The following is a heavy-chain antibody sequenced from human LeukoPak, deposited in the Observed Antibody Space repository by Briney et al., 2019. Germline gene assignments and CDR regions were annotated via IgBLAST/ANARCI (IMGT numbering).Heavy chain of an antibody. D-gene: IGHD7-27*01. Sequence: SETLSLTCTVSGASISSYYWSWIRQPPGKGLEWIGYIYFSGSTNYNPSLKSRVIISIDTSKNQFSLNLSSVTAADTAVYYCARGNIAWGFDYWGQGTLVTVSS. J-gene: IGHJ4*02. CDR2: IYFSGST. V-gene: IGHV4-59*01. CDR3: ARGNIAWGFDY. CDR1: GASISSYY.